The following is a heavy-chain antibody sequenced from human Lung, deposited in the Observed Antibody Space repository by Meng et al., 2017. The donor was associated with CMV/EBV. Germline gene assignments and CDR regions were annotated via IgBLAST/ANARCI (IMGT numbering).Heavy chain of an antibody. V-gene: IGHV3-21*01. D-gene: IGHD2-2*01. Sequence: GESLKISCTASGFIFSDYSMSWVRQAPGKGLEWVSSISSSSIHIYYADSTKGRFTISGDNAKKSLYLQMNSLRAEDTAVYYCARGRGYCSSTNCYQNFDYWGQGXLVTVSS. CDR3: ARGRGYCSSTNCYQNFDY. CDR2: ISSSSIHI. CDR1: GFIFSDYS. J-gene: IGHJ4*02.